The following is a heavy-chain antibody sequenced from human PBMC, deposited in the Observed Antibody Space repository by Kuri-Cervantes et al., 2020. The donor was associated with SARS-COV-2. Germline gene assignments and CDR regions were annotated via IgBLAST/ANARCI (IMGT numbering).Heavy chain of an antibody. CDR2: ISYDGSNK. V-gene: IGHV3-30-3*01. CDR1: GVTFSSYS. J-gene: IGHJ4*02. Sequence: GESLKISCAASGVTFSSYSMHWVRQAPGKGLEWVAVISYDGSNKYYADSVKGRFTISRDNSKNTLYLQMNSLRAEDTAVYYCASGSITIFGVVTTGFDYWGQGTLVTVSS. CDR3: ASGSITIFGVVTTGFDY. D-gene: IGHD3-3*01.